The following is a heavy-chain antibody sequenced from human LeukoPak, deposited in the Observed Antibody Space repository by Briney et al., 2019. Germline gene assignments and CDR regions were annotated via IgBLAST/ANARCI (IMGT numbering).Heavy chain of an antibody. Sequence: SETLSLTCAVYGGSFSGYYWSWIRQPPGKGLEWIGEINHSGTTNYNPSLKSRVTISVDTSKNQFSLKLSSVTAADTAVYYCAREYYYDSSGYYQVSDYWGQGTLVTVSS. J-gene: IGHJ4*02. V-gene: IGHV4-34*01. D-gene: IGHD3-22*01. CDR2: INHSGTT. CDR3: AREYYYDSSGYYQVSDY. CDR1: GGSFSGYY.